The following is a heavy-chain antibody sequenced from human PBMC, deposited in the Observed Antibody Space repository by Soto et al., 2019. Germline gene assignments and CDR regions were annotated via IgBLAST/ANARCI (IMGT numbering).Heavy chain of an antibody. CDR1: GFTFSSYG. D-gene: IGHD2-15*01. Sequence: QVQLVESGGGVVQPGRSLRLSCAASGFTFSSYGMHWVRQAPGKGLEWVAVIWNDGSNKYYADSVKGRFTISRDNSKNTLYLQMNSLRAEDTAVYYCARGAVPYCSGGSCFFDYWGQGTLVTVSS. V-gene: IGHV3-33*01. CDR3: ARGAVPYCSGGSCFFDY. CDR2: IWNDGSNK. J-gene: IGHJ4*02.